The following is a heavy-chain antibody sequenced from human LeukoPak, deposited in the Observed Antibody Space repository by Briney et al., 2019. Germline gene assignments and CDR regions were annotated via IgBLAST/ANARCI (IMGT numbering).Heavy chain of an antibody. Sequence: GGSLRLSCAASGFTFRNYVMSWVRQAPGKGLEWVSALSGGSESTYYADSAKGRFTTSRDNSENTLYLQMNSLRAEDTAVYYCARDQSRATLYYFDYWGQGTLVTVSS. V-gene: IGHV3-23*01. CDR3: ARDQSRATLYYFDY. D-gene: IGHD1-26*01. CDR1: GFTFRNYV. J-gene: IGHJ4*02. CDR2: LSGGSEST.